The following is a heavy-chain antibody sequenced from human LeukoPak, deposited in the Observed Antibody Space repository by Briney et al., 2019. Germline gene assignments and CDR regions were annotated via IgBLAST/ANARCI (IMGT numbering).Heavy chain of an antibody. CDR2: IKSDGSSA. CDR1: GFTFRSYW. CDR3: AGSYGSNWFDP. J-gene: IGHJ5*02. Sequence: PGGSLRLSCAASGFTFRSYWMHWVRQAPGEGLVWVSRIKSDGSSANYADSVKGRFTISRDNAKNTLYLEMNSLRAEDTAVYYCAGSYGSNWFDPWGQGTLVTVSS. V-gene: IGHV3-74*01. D-gene: IGHD5-18*01.